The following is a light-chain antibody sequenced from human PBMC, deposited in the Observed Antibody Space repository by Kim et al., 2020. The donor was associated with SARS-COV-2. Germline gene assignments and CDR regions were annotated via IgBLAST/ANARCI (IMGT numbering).Light chain of an antibody. CDR2: AKN. V-gene: IGLV3-19*01. CDR1: SLRTNY. J-gene: IGLJ3*02. Sequence: ALGQTVRITCQGDSLRTNYASWYQQKPGQAPLLLIFAKNSRPSGIPGRFSGSGSGDTASLTITGARAEDEGDYYCNSRDANSNHLLFAGGTQLTVL. CDR3: NSRDANSNHLL.